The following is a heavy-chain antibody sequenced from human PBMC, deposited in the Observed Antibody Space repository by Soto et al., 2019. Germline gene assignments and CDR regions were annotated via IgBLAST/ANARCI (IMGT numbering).Heavy chain of an antibody. CDR1: GGTFSSYA. D-gene: IGHD5-18*01. J-gene: IGHJ6*02. CDR3: ARAKTELTAMVTPGYYYYGMDV. Sequence: SVKVSCKASGGTFSSYAISWVRQAPGQGLEWMGGIIPIFGTANYAQKFQGRVTITADESTSTAYMELSSLRSEDTAVYYCARAKTELTAMVTPGYYYYGMDVWGQGTTVIVSS. V-gene: IGHV1-69*13. CDR2: IIPIFGTA.